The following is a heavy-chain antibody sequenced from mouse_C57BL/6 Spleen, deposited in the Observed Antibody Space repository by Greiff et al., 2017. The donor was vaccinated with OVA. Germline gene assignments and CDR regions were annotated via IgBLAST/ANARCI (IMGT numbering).Heavy chain of an antibody. Sequence: VQLQQSGPGLVQPSQSLSITCTVSGFSLTSYGVHWVRQSPGTGLEWLGVIWSGGSTDYNAAFISRLSISKDNSKSQVLFKMNSMQADETARYYCARKLTGTYGAMDYWGQGTSVTVSS. CDR3: ARKLTGTYGAMDY. CDR2: IWSGGST. V-gene: IGHV2-2*01. CDR1: GFSLTSYG. D-gene: IGHD4-1*01. J-gene: IGHJ4*01.